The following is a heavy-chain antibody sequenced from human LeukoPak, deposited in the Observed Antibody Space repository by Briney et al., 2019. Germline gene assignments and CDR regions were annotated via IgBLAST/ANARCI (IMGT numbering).Heavy chain of an antibody. D-gene: IGHD1-26*01. CDR3: ARRDPLSYQLGTLNFDH. V-gene: IGHV3-21*01. Sequence: GGSLRLSCAASGFTVSSNYMSWVRQAPGKGLEWVSLISGLNNDMYYADSVKGRFTISRDNAKNSLYLEMNSLTAEDTAVYYCARRDPLSYQLGTLNFDHWGQGTLVTVSS. CDR1: GFTVSSNY. J-gene: IGHJ4*02. CDR2: ISGLNNDM.